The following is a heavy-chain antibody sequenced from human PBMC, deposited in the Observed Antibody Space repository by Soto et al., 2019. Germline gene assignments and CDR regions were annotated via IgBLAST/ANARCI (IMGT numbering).Heavy chain of an antibody. J-gene: IGHJ6*02. CDR3: ARDLVVRGVVIRGYAMDV. CDR1: GFTVSSHA. CDR2: ITADGGT. D-gene: IGHD3-10*01. Sequence: GGSLRLSCEGSGFTVSSHAMTWIRQAPGKGPEWVSTITADGGTYYADSVKGRFTISRDNTKNSLYLQMNSLRAEDTAVYYCARDLVVRGVVIRGYAMDVWGQGTTVTVSS. V-gene: IGHV3-23*01.